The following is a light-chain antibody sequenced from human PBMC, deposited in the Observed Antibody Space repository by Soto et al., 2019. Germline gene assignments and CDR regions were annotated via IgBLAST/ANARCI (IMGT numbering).Light chain of an antibody. J-gene: IGKJ5*01. CDR2: LGS. V-gene: IGKV2-28*01. CDR3: MQALQNPVT. CDR1: QSLLHLNGNNY. Sequence: DIVMTQSPLSLPVTPGEPASISCRSSQSLLHLNGNNYLDWYLQKPGQSPQLLIYLGSNRASGVPDRFSGSGSGTDFTLKISRVEAEDVGIYYCMQALQNPVTLGQGTRLEIK.